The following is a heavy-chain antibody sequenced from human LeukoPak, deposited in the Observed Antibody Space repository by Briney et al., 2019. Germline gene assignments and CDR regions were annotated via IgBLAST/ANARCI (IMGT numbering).Heavy chain of an antibody. V-gene: IGHV3-30*18. Sequence: HPGGSLRLSCAAFGFTFSSYGMHWVRQAPGKGLEWVAVISYDGSNKYYADSVKGRFTISRDNSKNTLYLQMNSLRAEDTAVYYCAKDAGSYYFDYWGQGTLVTVSS. CDR2: ISYDGSNK. CDR3: AKDAGSYYFDY. CDR1: GFTFSSYG. J-gene: IGHJ4*02. D-gene: IGHD1-26*01.